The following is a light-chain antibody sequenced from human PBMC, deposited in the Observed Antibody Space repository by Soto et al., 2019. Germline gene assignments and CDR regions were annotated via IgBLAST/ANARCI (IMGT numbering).Light chain of an antibody. CDR1: QDISIY. CDR3: QQRDTLLT. Sequence: DIQMTQSPYSLSASVGDRVTITCQASQDISIYLNWYKQRPGKAPEVLIYDASNLERGVPSRFSGSGSGTDFTLTITGLRPEDFATYYCQQRDTLLTLGGGTTVEL. J-gene: IGKJ4*01. V-gene: IGKV1-33*01. CDR2: DAS.